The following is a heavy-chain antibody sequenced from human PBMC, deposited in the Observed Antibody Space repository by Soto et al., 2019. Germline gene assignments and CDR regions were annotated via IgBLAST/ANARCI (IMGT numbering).Heavy chain of an antibody. CDR1: GYTFTSYY. D-gene: IGHD3-3*01. CDR2: INPSGGST. V-gene: IGHV1-46*01. CDR3: ARYLGYDFWSGYGWFDP. J-gene: IGHJ5*02. Sequence: ASVKVSCKASGYTFTSYYMHWVRQAPGQGLEWMGIINPSGGSTSYAQKFQGRVTMTRDTSTSTVYMELSSLRSEDTAVYYCARYLGYDFWSGYGWFDPWGQGTLVTVSS.